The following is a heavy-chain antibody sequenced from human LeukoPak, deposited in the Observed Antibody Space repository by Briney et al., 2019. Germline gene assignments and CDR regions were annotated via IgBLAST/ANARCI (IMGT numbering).Heavy chain of an antibody. V-gene: IGHV3-74*01. CDR3: SRDRSLSFDY. J-gene: IGHJ4*02. CDR1: GYTFTNHW. Sequence: PGGSLRLSCAPSGYTFTNHWMHWPRQAPGKGLVWVSHINNDGSTATYADSVKGRFPVSRDNAKNSVSLLKLSLRGEDTAVFFCSRDRSLSFDYWGQGTLVTVSS. CDR2: INNDGSTA.